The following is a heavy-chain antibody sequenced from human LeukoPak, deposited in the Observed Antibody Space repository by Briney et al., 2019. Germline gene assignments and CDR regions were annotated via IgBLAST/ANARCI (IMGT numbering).Heavy chain of an antibody. CDR3: VRGGGTFDI. Sequence: PSETLSLTCTVSGGSISSYYWSWIRQPPGKGLEWIGYIYYNGSTNDNPSLKSRVTISVDTSKNQFSLKLSSVTAADTAVYYCVRGGGTFDIWGQGTMVTVSS. V-gene: IGHV4-59*01. D-gene: IGHD3-16*01. J-gene: IGHJ3*02. CDR2: IYYNGST. CDR1: GGSISSYY.